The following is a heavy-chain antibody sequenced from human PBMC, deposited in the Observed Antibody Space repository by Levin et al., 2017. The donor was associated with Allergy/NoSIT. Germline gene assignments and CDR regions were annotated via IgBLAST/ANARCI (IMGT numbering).Heavy chain of an antibody. CDR2: ISAYNGNT. Sequence: GESLKISCKASGYTFTDFGVSWVRQAPGQGLEWMGWISAYNGNTNYAQKFQGRVTMTTDISTSTAYMEVWSLRSDDTAVYYCVRDLGVDTTMIFFDYWGQGTLVTVSS. D-gene: IGHD5-18*01. CDR3: VRDLGVDTTMIFFDY. CDR1: GYTFTDFG. J-gene: IGHJ4*02. V-gene: IGHV1-18*01.